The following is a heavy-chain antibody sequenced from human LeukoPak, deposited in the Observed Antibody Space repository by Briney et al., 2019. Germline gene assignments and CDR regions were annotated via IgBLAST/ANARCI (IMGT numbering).Heavy chain of an antibody. Sequence: GGSLRLSCAASGFTFSSYVMHWLRQAPGKGLEWVSYISSSGSTIYYADSVKGRFTISRDNAKNPLYLQMNSLRAEDTAVYYCAELGITMIGGVWGKGTTVTISS. CDR1: GFTFSSYV. V-gene: IGHV3-48*03. CDR2: ISSSGSTI. D-gene: IGHD3-10*02. CDR3: AELGITMIGGV. J-gene: IGHJ6*04.